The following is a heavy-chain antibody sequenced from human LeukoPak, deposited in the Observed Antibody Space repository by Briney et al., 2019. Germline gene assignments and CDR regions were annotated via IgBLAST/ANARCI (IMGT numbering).Heavy chain of an antibody. CDR2: ISGSGGST. CDR3: AKESPVFDY. J-gene: IGHJ4*02. Sequence: GGYLRLSSAASGFTFISYTMSWVRQAPGKGLEWVSVISGSGGSTHYADSAKGRFTISRDNSKNTLYLQMSSLRAEDTAVYYCAKESPVFDYWGQGTLVTVSS. V-gene: IGHV3-23*01. CDR1: GFTFISYT.